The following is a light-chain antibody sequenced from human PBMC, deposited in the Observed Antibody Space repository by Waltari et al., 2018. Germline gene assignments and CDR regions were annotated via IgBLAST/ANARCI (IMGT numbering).Light chain of an antibody. V-gene: IGLV4-69*01. J-gene: IGLJ2*01. CDR1: SDHSNYA. Sequence: LALTQSPSASASLGASVTVTCTLSSDHSNYAIAWNQQQPQKGPRYLMKVNSDGSHIRGAGISDRFSGSSSGAERYLTISSLQSEDEGDYYCQTWDIATVVFGGGTKLTVL. CDR2: VNSDGSH. CDR3: QTWDIATVV.